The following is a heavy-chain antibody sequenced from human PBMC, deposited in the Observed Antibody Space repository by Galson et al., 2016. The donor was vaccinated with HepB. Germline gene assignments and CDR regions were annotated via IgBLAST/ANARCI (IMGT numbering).Heavy chain of an antibody. V-gene: IGHV3-30*18. Sequence: SLRLSCAASGFTFSNYGIHWVRQVSGKGLEWVAVMAFDGSEKYYTDSVRGRFTISRDNSNNTLYLQMNSLRAEDTAVYYCAKDRTPGTIATTASRSGVDVWGQGATVSVSS. CDR1: GFTFSNYG. CDR2: MAFDGSEK. J-gene: IGHJ6*02. D-gene: IGHD6-13*01. CDR3: AKDRTPGTIATTASRSGVDV.